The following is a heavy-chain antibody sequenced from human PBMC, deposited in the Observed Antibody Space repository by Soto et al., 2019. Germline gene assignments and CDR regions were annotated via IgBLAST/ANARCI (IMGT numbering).Heavy chain of an antibody. J-gene: IGHJ4*02. CDR3: AGDRPQDKPLPGY. V-gene: IGHV3-7*01. CDR1: GLTVSNYW. CDR2: IKQDGSEQ. Sequence: EVQLVDSGGGLVQPGGSLRLSCAASGLTVSNYWMSWDRQAPGKGLEWVANIKQDGSEQYYSDSVKGRFTISRDNAKNSLYLQMNSLRAEDTAVYYCAGDRPQDKPLPGYWGQGTLGTVSS.